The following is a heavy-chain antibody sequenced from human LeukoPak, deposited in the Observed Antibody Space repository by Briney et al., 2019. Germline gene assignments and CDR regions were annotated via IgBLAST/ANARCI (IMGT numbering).Heavy chain of an antibody. CDR3: AKDVSSSWYRGVDY. V-gene: IGHV3-74*01. CDR2: INSDGSST. Sequence: QPGGSLRLSCAASGFTFSSYWMHWIRQATGKGLVWVSRINSDGSSTSYADSVKGRFTISRDNSKNTLYLQMNSLRAEDTGVYYCAKDVSSSWYRGVDYWGQGTLVTVSS. J-gene: IGHJ4*02. D-gene: IGHD6-13*01. CDR1: GFTFSSYW.